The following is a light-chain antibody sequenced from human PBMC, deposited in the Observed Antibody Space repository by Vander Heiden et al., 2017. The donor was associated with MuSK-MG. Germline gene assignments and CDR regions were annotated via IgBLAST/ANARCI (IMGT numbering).Light chain of an antibody. CDR3: QQYNNWPGVT. J-gene: IGKJ3*01. CDR2: GAS. V-gene: IGKV3-15*01. Sequence: IVMTQSPATLSVSPGERATLSCRASQSVSSNLAWYQQKPGQAPRLLIYGASSRATGIPARFSDSGSGTEFTLTISSLQSEDFAVYYCQQYNNWPGVTFGPGTKVDIK. CDR1: QSVSSN.